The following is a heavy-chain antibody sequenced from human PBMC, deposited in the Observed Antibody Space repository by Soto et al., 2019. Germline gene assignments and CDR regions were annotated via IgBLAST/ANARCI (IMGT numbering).Heavy chain of an antibody. CDR1: GGTFSSYA. V-gene: IGHV1-69*06. J-gene: IGHJ4*02. CDR2: IIPIFGTA. Sequence: QVQLVQSGAEVKKPGSSVKVSCKASGGTFSSYAISWVRQAPGQGLEWMGGIIPIFGTANYAQKFQGRVTMTADKSTSTAYMELSSLRSEDTAVYYCARSTKRYCSGGSCYSFGFDYWGQGTLVTVSS. D-gene: IGHD2-15*01. CDR3: ARSTKRYCSGGSCYSFGFDY.